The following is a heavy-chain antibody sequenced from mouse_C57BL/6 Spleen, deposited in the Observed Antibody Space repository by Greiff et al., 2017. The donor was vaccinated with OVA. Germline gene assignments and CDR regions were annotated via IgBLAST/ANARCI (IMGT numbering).Heavy chain of an antibody. CDR3: ARPDYYSSYLWYFDG. J-gene: IGHJ1*03. CDR2: ISRGSSTI. CDR1: GFTFSDYG. D-gene: IGHD2-5*01. Sequence: EVQLVEPGGGLVKPGGSLKLSCAASGFTFSDYGMHWVRQAPEQGLEWVAYISRGSSTIYYADTVKGRFTLSRDNAKNTLFLQMTSLRSEDTAMYYCARPDYYSSYLWYFDGWGTGTTVTVSS. V-gene: IGHV5-17*01.